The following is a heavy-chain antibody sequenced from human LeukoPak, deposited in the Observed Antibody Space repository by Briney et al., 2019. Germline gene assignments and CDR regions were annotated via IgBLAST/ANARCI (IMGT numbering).Heavy chain of an antibody. CDR3: AKSPRLGPPFDY. V-gene: IGHV3-30*02. CDR1: GFTFSSYG. Sequence: GSLRLSCAASGFTFSSYGMHWVRQAPGKGLEWVAFIRYDGSNKYYADSVKGGFTISRDNAKNSLYLQMNSLRAEDTAVYYCAKSPRLGPPFDYWGQGTLVTVSS. J-gene: IGHJ4*02. CDR2: IRYDGSNK. D-gene: IGHD5-12*01.